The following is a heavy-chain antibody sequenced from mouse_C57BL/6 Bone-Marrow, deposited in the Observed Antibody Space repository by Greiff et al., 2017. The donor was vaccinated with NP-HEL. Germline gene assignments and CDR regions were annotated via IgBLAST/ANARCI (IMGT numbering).Heavy chain of an antibody. D-gene: IGHD2-2*01. CDR1: GYTFTDYY. V-gene: IGHV1-76*01. J-gene: IGHJ3*01. CDR2: IYPGSGNT. CDR3: ASMVREIFAY. Sequence: VQLQQSGAELVRPGASVKLSCKASGYTFTDYYINWVKQRPGQGLEWIARIYPGSGNTYYTEKFKGKATLTAEKSSSTAYMQLSSLTSEDSAVYFCASMVREIFAYWGQGTLVTVSA.